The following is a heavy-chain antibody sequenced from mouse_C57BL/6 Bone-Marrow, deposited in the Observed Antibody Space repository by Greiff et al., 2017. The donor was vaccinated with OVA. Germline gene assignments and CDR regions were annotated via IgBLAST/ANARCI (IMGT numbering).Heavy chain of an antibody. CDR1: GYTFTSYW. J-gene: IGHJ1*03. CDR2: IDPSDSYT. V-gene: IGHV1-59*01. D-gene: IGHD1-1*01. CDR3: ARAKDYYGSSLDWYFDV. Sequence: QVQLQQPGAELVRPGTSVKLSCKASGYTFTSYWMHWVKQRPGQGLEWIGVIDPSDSYTNYNQKFKGKATLTVDTSSSTAYMQLSSLTSEDSAVYYCARAKDYYGSSLDWYFDVWGTGTTVTVSS.